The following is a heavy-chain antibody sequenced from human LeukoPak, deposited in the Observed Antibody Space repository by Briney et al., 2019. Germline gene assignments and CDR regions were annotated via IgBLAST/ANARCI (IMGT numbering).Heavy chain of an antibody. V-gene: IGHV1-2*02. J-gene: IGHJ4*02. CDR1: GYTFTGYY. Sequence: ASVKVSCKASGYTFTGYYMHWVRQAPGQGLEWMGWINPNSGGTNYAQKFQGRDTMTRDTSISTAYMELSRLRSEDTAVYYCARVKVGATFDYWGQGTLVTVSS. CDR3: ARVKVGATFDY. D-gene: IGHD1-26*01. CDR2: INPNSGGT.